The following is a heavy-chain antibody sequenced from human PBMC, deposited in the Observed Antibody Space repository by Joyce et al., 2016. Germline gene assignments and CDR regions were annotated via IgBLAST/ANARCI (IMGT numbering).Heavy chain of an antibody. Sequence: EVQLVESGGGLVKPGGSLRLSCAASGFNLSSYSLNWVRQAPGKGLECVSSITRRGDYKYYADSVQGRFTISRDNAKNSLYLQMNSLRADDTAVYYCAINYSSWSPSGYWGQGTLVTVSS. CDR1: GFNLSSYS. CDR3: AINYSSWSPSGY. V-gene: IGHV3-21*01. D-gene: IGHD6-13*01. CDR2: ITRRGDYK. J-gene: IGHJ4*02.